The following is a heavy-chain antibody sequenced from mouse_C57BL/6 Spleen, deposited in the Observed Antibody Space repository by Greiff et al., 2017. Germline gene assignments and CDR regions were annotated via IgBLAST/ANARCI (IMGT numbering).Heavy chain of an antibody. V-gene: IGHV1-9*01. J-gene: IGHJ4*01. D-gene: IGHD1-1*01. Sequence: QVQLQQSGAELMKPGASVKLSCKATGYTFTGYWIEWVKQRPGHGLEWIGEILPGSGSTNYNEKFKGKATFTADTSSNTAYMQLSSLTTEDSAIYYGARSGYDGSSLYYAMDYWGQGTSVTVSS. CDR2: ILPGSGST. CDR1: GYTFTGYW. CDR3: ARSGYDGSSLYYAMDY.